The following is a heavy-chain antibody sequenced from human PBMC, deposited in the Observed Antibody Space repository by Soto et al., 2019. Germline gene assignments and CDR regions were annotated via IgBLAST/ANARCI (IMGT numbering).Heavy chain of an antibody. J-gene: IGHJ4*02. CDR3: ARSAYCGADCYSGFDY. CDR1: GITVRSHY. CDR2: IYSGGET. D-gene: IGHD2-21*02. Sequence: GGSLRLSCAVSGITVRSHYLSWVRQAPGKGLEWVSIIYSGGETYYTDSVKGRYTIYRDNVKNTLYLQMNNLRAEDTAVYYCARSAYCGADCYSGFDYWGQGT. V-gene: IGHV3-66*01.